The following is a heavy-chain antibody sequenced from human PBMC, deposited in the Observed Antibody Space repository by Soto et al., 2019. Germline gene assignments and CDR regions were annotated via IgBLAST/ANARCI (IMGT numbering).Heavy chain of an antibody. J-gene: IGHJ6*02. V-gene: IGHV4-31*03. CDR2: IYYSGST. D-gene: IGHD3-10*01. Sequence: PSETLSLTCTVSGGSISSGGYYWSWIRQHPGKGLEWIGYIYYSGSTYYNPSLKSRVTISVDTSKNQFSLKLSSVTAADTAVYYCARGRYYGSGSYAKGYYYGMDVWGQGTTVTAP. CDR3: ARGRYYGSGSYAKGYYYGMDV. CDR1: GGSISSGGYY.